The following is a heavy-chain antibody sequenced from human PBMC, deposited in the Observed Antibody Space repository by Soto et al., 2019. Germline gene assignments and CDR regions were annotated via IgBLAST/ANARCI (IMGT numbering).Heavy chain of an antibody. CDR1: GESLSTSNW. D-gene: IGHD3-16*01. J-gene: IGHJ4*02. Sequence: QVQLQESGPGLVKPSGTLSLTCDVSGESLSTSNWWSWVRQPPGKGLEWIGEIYHSGYTNYNPSLKSRVTISVDKSKNQFSLKLSSVTAADTAVYYCAREGGGGGKYYFQHWGQGTLVTVSS. CDR2: IYHSGYT. V-gene: IGHV4-4*02. CDR3: AREGGGGGKYYFQH.